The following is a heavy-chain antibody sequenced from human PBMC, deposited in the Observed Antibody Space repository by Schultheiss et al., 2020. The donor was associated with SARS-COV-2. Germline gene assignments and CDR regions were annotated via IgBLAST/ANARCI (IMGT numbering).Heavy chain of an antibody. J-gene: IGHJ4*02. CDR3: ARSSYSSGWYHY. CDR1: GGSISSYY. Sequence: SETLSLTCTVSGGSISSYYWSWIRQPPGKGLEWIGYTYYSGSTNYNPALKSRVTISVDTSKNQFSLKLSSVTAADTAVYYCARSSYSSGWYHYWGQGTLVTVSS. CDR2: TYYSGST. V-gene: IGHV4-59*12. D-gene: IGHD6-19*01.